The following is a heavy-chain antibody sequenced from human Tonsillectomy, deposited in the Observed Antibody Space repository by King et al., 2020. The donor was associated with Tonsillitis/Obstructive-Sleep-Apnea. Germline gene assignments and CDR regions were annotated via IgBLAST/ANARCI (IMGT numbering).Heavy chain of an antibody. D-gene: IGHD6-19*01. CDR3: AREGSTGWYDY. CDR2: IDHSGST. Sequence: VQLPQWGAGLLKPSETLSLTCAVYGGSFSGYYWSWIRQPPGKGLEWIGEIDHSGSTNYNPSLKSRVTISVDTSTNQLSLKLSSVTAADTAVYYCAREGSTGWYDYWGQGTLVTVSS. V-gene: IGHV4-34*01. J-gene: IGHJ4*02. CDR1: GGSFSGYY.